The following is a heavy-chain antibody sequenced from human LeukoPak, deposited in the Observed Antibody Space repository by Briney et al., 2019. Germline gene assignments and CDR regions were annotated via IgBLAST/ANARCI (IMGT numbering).Heavy chain of an antibody. Sequence: SGPTLVNPTQTPPLTCTFSGFSLTTRGEGVGWIRQPPGKALEWLALIYWNDDKRYSPSLKSRLTITRDTSKNQVVLKMTNMSTVHEDTYYGSDSRMYDYREYQPVGPCGQGTLVTVSS. CDR3: SDSRMYDYREYQPVGP. CDR1: GFSLTTRGEG. CDR2: IYWNDDK. D-gene: IGHD4-17*01. J-gene: IGHJ5*02. V-gene: IGHV2-5*01.